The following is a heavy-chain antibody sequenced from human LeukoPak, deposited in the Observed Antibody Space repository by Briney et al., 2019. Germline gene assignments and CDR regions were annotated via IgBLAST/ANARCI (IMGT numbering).Heavy chain of an antibody. CDR1: GFTFSSYW. Sequence: TGGSLRLSCVVSGFTFSSYWMHWVRQAPGKGLVWVSRISTDGTATGYADSVKGRFTISRDNAKDTLYLQMNSLRAEDTAVYYCATDLYDSSGYWGQGTLVTVSP. CDR2: ISTDGTAT. D-gene: IGHD3-22*01. J-gene: IGHJ4*02. CDR3: ATDLYDSSGY. V-gene: IGHV3-74*01.